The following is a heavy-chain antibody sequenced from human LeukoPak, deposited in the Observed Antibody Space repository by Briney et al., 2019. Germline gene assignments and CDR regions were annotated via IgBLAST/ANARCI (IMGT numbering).Heavy chain of an antibody. V-gene: IGHV3-30*04. Sequence: GGSLRLSCAASGFTFSSYAMHWVRQAPGKGLEWVAVISYDGSNKYYADSVKGRFTISRDNSKSTLYLQMNSLRAEDTAVYYCARDYGSRRFDPWGQGTLVTVSS. CDR3: ARDYGSRRFDP. CDR2: ISYDGSNK. J-gene: IGHJ5*02. D-gene: IGHD1-26*01. CDR1: GFTFSSYA.